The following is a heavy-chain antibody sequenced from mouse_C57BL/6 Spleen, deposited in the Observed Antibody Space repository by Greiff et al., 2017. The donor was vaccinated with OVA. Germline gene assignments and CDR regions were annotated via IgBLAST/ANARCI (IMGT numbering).Heavy chain of an antibody. Sequence: VKLQQSGAELVKPGASVKLSCKASGYAFSSYWMNWVKQRPGKGLEWIGQIYPGDGDTNYNGKFKGKATLTADKSSSTAYMQLSSLTSEDSAVYFCASSYGRTWFAYWGKGTLVTVSA. CDR1: GYAFSSYW. CDR2: IYPGDGDT. CDR3: ASSYGRTWFAY. V-gene: IGHV1-80*01. J-gene: IGHJ3*01. D-gene: IGHD1-1*01.